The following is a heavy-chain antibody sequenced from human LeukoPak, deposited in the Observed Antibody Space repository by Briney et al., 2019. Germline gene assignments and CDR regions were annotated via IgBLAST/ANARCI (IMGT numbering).Heavy chain of an antibody. J-gene: IGHJ4*02. D-gene: IGHD3-10*01. CDR1: GFTFNTYS. V-gene: IGHV3-21*06. Sequence: GGSLRLSCEASGFTFNTYSMNWARQAPGKGLEWVSSIDSSGGYMFYADSVKGRFINSRDNAKDSLYLQMNSLRAEDTAVYYCAREFLWFGEPYFDYWGQGTLVTVSS. CDR2: IDSSGGYM. CDR3: AREFLWFGEPYFDY.